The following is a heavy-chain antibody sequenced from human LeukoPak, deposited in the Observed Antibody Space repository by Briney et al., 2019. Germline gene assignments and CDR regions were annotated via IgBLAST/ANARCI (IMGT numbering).Heavy chain of an antibody. Sequence: ASVKVSCKASGYTFTSYGISWVRQAPGQGLEWMGWISAYNGNTNYAQKLQGRVTMTADTSTSTAYMELRSLRSDDTAVYYCARDRELRDFWSGYYILGVVPYYFDYWGQGTLVTVSS. CDR1: GYTFTSYG. J-gene: IGHJ4*02. CDR2: ISAYNGNT. D-gene: IGHD3-3*01. V-gene: IGHV1-18*01. CDR3: ARDRELRDFWSGYYILGVVPYYFDY.